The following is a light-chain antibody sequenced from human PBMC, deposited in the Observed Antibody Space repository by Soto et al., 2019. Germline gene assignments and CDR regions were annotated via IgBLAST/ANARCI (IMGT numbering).Light chain of an antibody. CDR2: GAS. CDR3: QQYNNWPGT. J-gene: IGKJ1*01. Sequence: IVMTQSPATLSVSPGERATLSCRASQSVSSNLAWYQQKPGQAPRLLIYGASTMATGFPARFSGSGSGTEFTLTISSLQSEDFAVYYCQQYNNWPGTFGQGTKVEIK. V-gene: IGKV3-15*01. CDR1: QSVSSN.